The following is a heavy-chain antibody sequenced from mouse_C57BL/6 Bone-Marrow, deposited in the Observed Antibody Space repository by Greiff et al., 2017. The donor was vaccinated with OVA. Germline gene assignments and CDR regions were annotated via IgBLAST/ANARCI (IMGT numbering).Heavy chain of an antibody. D-gene: IGHD2-3*01. V-gene: IGHV1-64*01. J-gene: IGHJ2*01. CDR2: IHPNSGST. Sequence: QVQLQQPGAELVKPGASVKLSCKASGYTFTSYWMHWVKQRPGQGLEWIGMIHPNSGSTNYNEKFKSKATLTVDKSSSTAYMQLSSLTSEDSAVYYCARSGGLLLGVYRGQGTTLTVSS. CDR1: GYTFTSYW. CDR3: ARSGGLLLGVY.